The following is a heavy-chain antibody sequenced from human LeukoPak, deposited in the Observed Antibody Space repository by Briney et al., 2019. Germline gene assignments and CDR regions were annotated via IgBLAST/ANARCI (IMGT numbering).Heavy chain of an antibody. D-gene: IGHD6-13*01. J-gene: IGHJ1*01. V-gene: IGHV3-30*02. Sequence: QSGGSLRLSCAASGFTFSSYAMSWVRQAPCKGLEWVAFIRYDGSNKYYADSVKGRFTISRDNSKNTLYLQMNSLRAEDTAVYYCARDRVKAAAGTIPKHWGQGTLVTVSS. CDR2: IRYDGSNK. CDR1: GFTFSSYA. CDR3: ARDRVKAAAGTIPKH.